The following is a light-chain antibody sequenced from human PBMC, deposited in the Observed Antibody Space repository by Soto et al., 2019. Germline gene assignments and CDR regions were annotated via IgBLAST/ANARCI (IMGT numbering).Light chain of an antibody. CDR1: QSVSRDY. J-gene: IGKJ1*01. Sequence: EIVLTQSPGTLSLSPGERATLSCRASQSVSRDYLAWYQQKPGQAPRLLIYGASSRATAIPDRFSGSGSGTDFTLTISSLEPEDFAVYYCQQYGSSVRAFGQGTKVEIK. CDR3: QQYGSSVRA. CDR2: GAS. V-gene: IGKV3-20*01.